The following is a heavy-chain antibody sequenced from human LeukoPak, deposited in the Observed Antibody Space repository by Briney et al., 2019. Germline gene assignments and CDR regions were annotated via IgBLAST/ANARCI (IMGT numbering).Heavy chain of an antibody. V-gene: IGHV3-48*04. J-gene: IGHJ5*02. CDR3: ARCTTASSGWCNWLDP. D-gene: IGHD3-22*01. CDR1: GFTFSSYS. Sequence: GVSLRLSCAASGFTFSSYSMNWVRQAPGKGLEWVSYISSSGSTIYYADSVKGRFTISRDNAKNSLYLQMNSLRAEDTAIYYCARCTTASSGWCNWLDPWGQGTLVTVSS. CDR2: ISSSGSTI.